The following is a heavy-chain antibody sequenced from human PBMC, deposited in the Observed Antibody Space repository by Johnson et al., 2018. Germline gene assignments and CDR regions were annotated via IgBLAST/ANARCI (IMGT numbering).Heavy chain of an antibody. J-gene: IGHJ6*02. CDR1: GDSIGSYS. V-gene: IGHV4-59*01. CDR3: AGVAAAPYYYGMDV. CDR2: IFYSGST. D-gene: IGHD6-19*01. Sequence: QVQLQESGPGLVKPSETLTLTCTVSGDSIGSYSWTWIRQPPGKGLEWIGYIFYSGSTKYNPSLKSRVTISLDTTKNEFSLKLRSVTAAVTAVYYCAGVAAAPYYYGMDVWGQGTTVAVSS.